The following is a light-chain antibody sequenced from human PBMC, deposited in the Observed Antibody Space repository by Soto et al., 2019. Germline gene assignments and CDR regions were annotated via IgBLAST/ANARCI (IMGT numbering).Light chain of an antibody. CDR1: QSISSW. V-gene: IGKV1-5*03. CDR3: QHYNSYSEA. CDR2: KAS. Sequence: IQMSQSPSTLPASVGDRVTITCRASQSISSWLAWYQQKPGKAPKLLIYKASTLKSGVPSRFSGSGSGTEFTLTISSLQPDDFATYYCQHYNSYSEAFGQGTKVDIK. J-gene: IGKJ1*01.